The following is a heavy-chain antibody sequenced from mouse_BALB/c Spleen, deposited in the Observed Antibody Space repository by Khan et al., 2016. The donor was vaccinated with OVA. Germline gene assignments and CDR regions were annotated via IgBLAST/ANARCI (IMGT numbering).Heavy chain of an antibody. CDR2: INTHSGVP. D-gene: IGHD2-14*01. Sequence: QIQLVQSGPELKKPGETVRISCKASGYTFTTAGMQWVQKMPGKGLKWIGWINTHSGVPKYAEDFKGRFVFSLETSASTAYLQITNRKNEDTATYFWARGGSAFYRNDGGAMDSWGQGTSVTVSS. V-gene: IGHV9-4*02. CDR3: ARGGSAFYRNDGGAMDS. J-gene: IGHJ4*01. CDR1: GYTFTTAG.